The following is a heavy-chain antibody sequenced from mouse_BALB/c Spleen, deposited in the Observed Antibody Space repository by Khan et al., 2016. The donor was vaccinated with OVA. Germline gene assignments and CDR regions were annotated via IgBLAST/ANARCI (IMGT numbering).Heavy chain of an antibody. V-gene: IGHV2-9*02. D-gene: IGHD1-2*01. CDR3: ARDKTATPL. Sequence: QVQLKESGPGLVAPSQSLSITCTVSGFSLTSYGVHWVRQPPGKGLEWLGIIWAGGSTNYNSALMSRLSISKDNSKSQVFLKMNSLQTDDTAMYYCARDKTATPLWGQGTLVTVSA. J-gene: IGHJ3*01. CDR2: IWAGGST. CDR1: GFSLTSYG.